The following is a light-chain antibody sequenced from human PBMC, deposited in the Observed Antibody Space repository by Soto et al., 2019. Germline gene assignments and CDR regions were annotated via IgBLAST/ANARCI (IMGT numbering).Light chain of an antibody. CDR3: QKYESFPLT. V-gene: IGKV3-20*01. CDR2: GAS. CDR1: QSVSSDY. Sequence: DIVLTQSPATLSLSPGYRPTLSCRASQSVSSDYLAWYQQKHGQAPRLLIYGASNRATGIPDRFSGSGSGTDFTLTIRRMEPEDFAVYYCQKYESFPLTGGGGTKL. J-gene: IGKJ4*02.